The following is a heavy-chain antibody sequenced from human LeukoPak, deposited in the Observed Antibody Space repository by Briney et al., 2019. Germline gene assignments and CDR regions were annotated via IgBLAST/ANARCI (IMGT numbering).Heavy chain of an antibody. CDR1: GFTFNDYA. V-gene: IGHV3-23*01. CDR2: IRASGGLR. J-gene: IGHJ3*02. D-gene: IGHD4-17*01. Sequence: GGSLRLSCAASGFTFNDYAMMWVRQAPGRGLEWVSAIRASGGLRFYADSVKGRFTISRDNSKNTLYLQMNSLRAADAAVYYCARDPNGDYIGAFDMCGQGTKVTVSS. CDR3: ARDPNGDYIGAFDM.